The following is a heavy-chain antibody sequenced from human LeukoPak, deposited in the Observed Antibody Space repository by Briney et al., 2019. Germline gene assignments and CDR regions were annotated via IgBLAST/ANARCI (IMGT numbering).Heavy chain of an antibody. D-gene: IGHD2-15*01. CDR2: IYHSGST. CDR3: AGHPRWYFDY. V-gene: IGHV4-38-2*01. Sequence: SETLSLTCAVSGYSISSGYYWGWIRQPPGKGLEWIGSIYHSGSTYYNPSLKRRVTISVDTSKNQSSLKLSSVTAADTAVYYCAGHPRWYFDYWGQGTLVTVSS. J-gene: IGHJ4*02. CDR1: GYSISSGYY.